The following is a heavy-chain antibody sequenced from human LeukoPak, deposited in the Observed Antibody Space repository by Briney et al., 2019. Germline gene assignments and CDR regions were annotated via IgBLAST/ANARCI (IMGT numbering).Heavy chain of an antibody. CDR3: ARDKVTREKGLTSYFDY. V-gene: IGHV4-4*07. CDR2: VFTNGNT. Sequence: SETLSLTCTVSGDSMSNYHWTWIRQPAGKGLEWIGRVFTNGNTNYKSSLRSRVTMSIDTSKGQFSLKLRSVTAADAAVYYRARDKVTREKGLTSYFDYWGQGALVTVFS. J-gene: IGHJ4*02. CDR1: GDSMSNYH. D-gene: IGHD4-17*01.